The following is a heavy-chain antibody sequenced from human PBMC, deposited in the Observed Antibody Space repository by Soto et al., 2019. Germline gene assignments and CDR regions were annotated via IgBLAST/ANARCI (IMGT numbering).Heavy chain of an antibody. Sequence: GGSLRLSCAASGFTFSSYSMNWVRQAPGKGLEWVSSISSSSSYIYYADSVKGRFTISRDNAKNSLYLQMNSLRAEDKAVYYCARGLRGTYYYDSSGYSFDYWGQGTMVTVSS. CDR2: ISSSSSYI. CDR1: GFTFSSYS. D-gene: IGHD3-22*01. CDR3: ARGLRGTYYYDSSGYSFDY. V-gene: IGHV3-21*01. J-gene: IGHJ4*02.